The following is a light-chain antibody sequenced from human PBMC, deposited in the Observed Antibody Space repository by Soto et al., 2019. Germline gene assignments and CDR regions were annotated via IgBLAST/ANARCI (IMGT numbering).Light chain of an antibody. CDR2: GND. J-gene: IGLJ2*01. V-gene: IGLV1-44*01. Sequence: QSLLTQPPSASGTPGHRVTISCSGGSSNIGSSTVNWYQHLPGAAPKLLIYGNDQRPSGVPDRFSGSKSGTSVFLAISGLQSEDEADYYCTAWDDSLRAVLFGGGTQLTVL. CDR3: TAWDDSLRAVL. CDR1: SSNIGSST.